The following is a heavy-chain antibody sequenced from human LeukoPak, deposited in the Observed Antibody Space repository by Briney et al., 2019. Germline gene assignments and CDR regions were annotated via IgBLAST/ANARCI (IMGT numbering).Heavy chain of an antibody. Sequence: ASVKVSCKASGYTFTSYGISWVRQAPGQGLECMGWISAYNGNTNYAQKLQGRVTMTTDTSTSTAYMELRSLRSDDTAVYYCAREGYYYDSSGPLDYWGQGTLVTVSS. CDR1: GYTFTSYG. CDR3: AREGYYYDSSGPLDY. V-gene: IGHV1-18*01. CDR2: ISAYNGNT. D-gene: IGHD3-22*01. J-gene: IGHJ4*02.